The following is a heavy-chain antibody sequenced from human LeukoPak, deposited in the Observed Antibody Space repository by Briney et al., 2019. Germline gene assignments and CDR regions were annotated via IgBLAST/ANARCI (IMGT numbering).Heavy chain of an antibody. D-gene: IGHD2-15*01. V-gene: IGHV4-31*03. CDR3: ALGYCGGGSCYAREYFQH. Sequence: SQTLSLTCTVPGGSISSGGYYWTWIRQHPGKGLEWIGYIYYSGSTYYNPSLKSRVTISVDTSKNQFSLRLSSVTAADTAVYYCALGYCGGGSCYAREYFQHWGQGTLVTVSS. J-gene: IGHJ1*01. CDR2: IYYSGST. CDR1: GGSISSGGYY.